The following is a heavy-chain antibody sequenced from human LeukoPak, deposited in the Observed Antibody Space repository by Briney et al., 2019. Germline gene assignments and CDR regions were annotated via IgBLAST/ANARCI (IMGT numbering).Heavy chain of an antibody. Sequence: PSETLSLTCAVYGGSFSGYYWSWIRQPPGKGLEWIGEINHSGSTNYNPSLKSRVTISVDTSKNQFSLKLSSVTAAGTAVYYCARKLDTAMVTDYYYYGMDVWGQGTTVTVSS. CDR1: GGSFSGYY. J-gene: IGHJ6*02. V-gene: IGHV4-34*01. D-gene: IGHD5-18*01. CDR2: INHSGST. CDR3: ARKLDTAMVTDYYYYGMDV.